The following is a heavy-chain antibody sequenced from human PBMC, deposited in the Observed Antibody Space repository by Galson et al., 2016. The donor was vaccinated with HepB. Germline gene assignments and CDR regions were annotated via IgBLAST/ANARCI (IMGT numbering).Heavy chain of an antibody. CDR3: ARDPVSMITFGGIIVHLDC. Sequence: SVKVSCKASGYTFTIYGISWVRQAPGQGLEWMGWISAYNGNTNYAQKFQGRVTMTTETSTSTAYMELRSLRSDDTAMYYCARDPVSMITFGGIIVHLDCWGQGTLVTVPS. CDR2: ISAYNGNT. J-gene: IGHJ4*02. V-gene: IGHV1-18*01. D-gene: IGHD3-16*02. CDR1: GYTFTIYG.